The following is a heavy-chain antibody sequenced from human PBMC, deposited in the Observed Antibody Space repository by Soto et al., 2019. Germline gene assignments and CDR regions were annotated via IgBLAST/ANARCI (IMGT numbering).Heavy chain of an antibody. V-gene: IGHV4-61*01. CDR2: IQYNGNT. CDR1: GVSISSVSISSNY. D-gene: IGHD3-10*01. CDR3: ARIHYNSAAFDY. J-gene: IGHJ4*02. Sequence: PSKTLSLTLTVSGVSISSVSISSNYWSWIRQPPGKGLEWIVSIQYNGNTNYSPSLKSRLTISIDTSKNQFSLNLRSVTAADTAVYYCARIHYNSAAFDYWGQGTLVTVYS.